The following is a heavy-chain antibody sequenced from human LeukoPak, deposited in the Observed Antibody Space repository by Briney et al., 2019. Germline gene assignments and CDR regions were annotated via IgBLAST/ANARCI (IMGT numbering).Heavy chain of an antibody. J-gene: IGHJ3*02. V-gene: IGHV4-39*01. Sequence: SETLSLTCTVSGGSISRSSYYWGWIRQSPGKGLEWIGSIYYSDSGTMYYNPSLRSRVTMSADTSKNQFSLRVSSVTAADTAVYYCARRPPALGAFDIWGQGTMVSVSS. CDR3: ARRPPALGAFDI. CDR2: IYYSDSGTM. CDR1: GGSISRSSYY.